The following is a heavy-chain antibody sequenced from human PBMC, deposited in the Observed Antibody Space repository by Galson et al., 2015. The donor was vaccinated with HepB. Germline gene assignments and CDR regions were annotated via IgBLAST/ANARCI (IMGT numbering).Heavy chain of an antibody. D-gene: IGHD7-27*01. CDR1: GGTFSSYT. CDR3: ARVLSGDLTSYYYYGMDV. J-gene: IGHJ6*02. CDR2: IIPILGIA. V-gene: IGHV1-69*02. Sequence: SVKVSCKASGGTFSSYTISWVRQAPGQGLEWMGRIIPILGIANYAQKFQGRVTITADKSTGTAYMELSSLRSEDTAVYYCARVLSGDLTSYYYYGMDVWGQGTTVTVSS.